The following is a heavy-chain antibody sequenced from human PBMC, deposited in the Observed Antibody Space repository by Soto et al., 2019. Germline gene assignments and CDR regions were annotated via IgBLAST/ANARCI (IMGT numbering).Heavy chain of an antibody. CDR2: IRADNGNT. J-gene: IGHJ6*03. V-gene: IGHV1-18*01. D-gene: IGHD6-19*01. Sequence: QDQLVQSGVEVKKPGASVKVSCKASGYSFTNYGITWVRQAPGQCFEWMGWIRADNGNTNYAQKFQGRVTMTTDASTSTAYLELRSLRSDDTAVYYCARDRGVAPPVAGNTHYYYYMDVWGKGTTVTVSS. CDR1: GYSFTNYG. CDR3: ARDRGVAPPVAGNTHYYYYMDV.